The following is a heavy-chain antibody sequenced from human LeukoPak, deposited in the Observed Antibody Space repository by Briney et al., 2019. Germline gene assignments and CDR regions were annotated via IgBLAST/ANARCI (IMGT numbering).Heavy chain of an antibody. CDR2: IYYSGST. V-gene: IGHV4-59*12. D-gene: IGHD2-2*01. Sequence: PSETLSLTCTVSGGSISAYSWSWIRQPPGKGLEWIGFIYYSGSTDYNPSLKSRVTISMDTSKSSFSLNLSSVTAADTAVYYCAIVPAARSVPWFDPWGQGTLVTVSS. CDR3: AIVPAARSVPWFDP. CDR1: GGSISAYS. J-gene: IGHJ5*02.